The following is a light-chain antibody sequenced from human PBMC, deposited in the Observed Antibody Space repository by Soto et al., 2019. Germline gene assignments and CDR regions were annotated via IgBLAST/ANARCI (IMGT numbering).Light chain of an antibody. CDR2: AAS. CDR1: QTVERW. CDR3: QQYYSFPRT. Sequence: DIQMPPSPAILSPSVRENGIFTGRASQTVERWLAWYQQKPGKAPKLLIYAASTLQSGVPSRFSGSGSGTDFTLTISCLQSEDFATYYCQQYYSFPRTFGQGSKVDI. V-gene: IGKV1-5*01. J-gene: IGKJ1*01.